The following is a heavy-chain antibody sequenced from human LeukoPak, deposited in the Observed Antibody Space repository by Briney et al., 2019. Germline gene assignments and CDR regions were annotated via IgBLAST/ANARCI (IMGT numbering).Heavy chain of an antibody. CDR2: ISGSGGST. V-gene: IGHV3-23*01. J-gene: IGHJ4*02. CDR1: GFTFSSYA. D-gene: IGHD2-21*02. Sequence: GGSLRLSCAASGFTFSSYAMSWVRQAPGKGLEWVSDISGSGGSTYYGDSVNGRFTIHRDNSTNTLNLQMNSLRAEDTAVYYCAKEPLAYCGGDCYLDYWGQGTLVTVSS. CDR3: AKEPLAYCGGDCYLDY.